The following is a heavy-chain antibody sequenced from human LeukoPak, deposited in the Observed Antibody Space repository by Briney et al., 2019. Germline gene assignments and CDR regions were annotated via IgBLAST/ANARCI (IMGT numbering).Heavy chain of an antibody. J-gene: IGHJ4*02. V-gene: IGHV3-30*18. Sequence: GRSLRLSCAASGFMFRSNGMHWIRQAPGKGLEWVAVISYDGSNKYYADSVKGRFTISRDNSKNTLYLQMDSLRAEDTAVYYCAKGGVVLTGISDYWGQGTLVTVSS. D-gene: IGHD1-20*01. CDR1: GFMFRSNG. CDR2: ISYDGSNK. CDR3: AKGGVVLTGISDY.